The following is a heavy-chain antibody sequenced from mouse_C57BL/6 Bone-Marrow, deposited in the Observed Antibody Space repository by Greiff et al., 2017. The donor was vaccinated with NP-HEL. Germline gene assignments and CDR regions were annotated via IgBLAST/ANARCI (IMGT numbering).Heavy chain of an antibody. CDR3: ARTGLRRVYAMDY. V-gene: IGHV1-19*01. J-gene: IGHJ4*01. CDR1: GYTFTDYY. Sequence: DVHLVESGPVLVKPGASVKMSCKASGYTFTDYYMNWVKQSHGKSLEWIGVINPYNGGTSYNQKFKGKATLTVDKSSSTAYMELNSLTSEDSAVYYCARTGLRRVYAMDYWGQGTSVTVSS. D-gene: IGHD2-4*01. CDR2: INPYNGGT.